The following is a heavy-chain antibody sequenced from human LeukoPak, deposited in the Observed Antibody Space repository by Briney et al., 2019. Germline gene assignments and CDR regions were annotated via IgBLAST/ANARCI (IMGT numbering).Heavy chain of an antibody. Sequence: SETLSLTCTVSGGSISSGDYYWSWIRQPPGKGLEWIGYIYYSGSTYYNPSLKSRVTISVDTSKNQFSLKLSSVIAADTAVYYCARDDGSGYAFDIWGQGTMVTVSS. J-gene: IGHJ3*02. V-gene: IGHV4-30-4*08. CDR1: GGSISSGDYY. CDR3: ARDDGSGYAFDI. CDR2: IYYSGST. D-gene: IGHD3-10*01.